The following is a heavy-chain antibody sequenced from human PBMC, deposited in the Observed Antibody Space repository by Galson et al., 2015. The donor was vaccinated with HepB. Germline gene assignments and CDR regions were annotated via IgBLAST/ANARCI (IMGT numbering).Heavy chain of an antibody. CDR3: ARDVSGWAPYWYFDL. CDR2: ISSSVTGVTTT. Sequence: SLRLSCAASGFPFSDYYMGWVRQAPGKGLEWVSYISSSVTGVTTTYYADSVRGRFTISRNNAKNSLYLQINSLRSGDTAVYYCARDVSGWAPYWYFDLWGRGTLVTVSS. V-gene: IGHV3-11*01. D-gene: IGHD6-19*01. CDR1: GFPFSDYY. J-gene: IGHJ2*01.